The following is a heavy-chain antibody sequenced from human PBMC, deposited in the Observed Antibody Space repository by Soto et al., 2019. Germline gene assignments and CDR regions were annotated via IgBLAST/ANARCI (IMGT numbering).Heavy chain of an antibody. Sequence: ASVKVSCKASGYTFTGYYIHWVRQAPLQVLEWMVCINPNSGGTNYAQKFQGWVTMTRDKSISTPYMELSRLRSDDTAVYYCERKGIGGKTTRWEGDYYYCYGMEVWGQGTPVTVSS. CDR2: INPNSGGT. J-gene: IGHJ6*02. CDR3: ERKGIGGKTTRWEGDYYYCYGMEV. D-gene: IGHD3-16*01. V-gene: IGHV1-2*04. CDR1: GYTFTGYY.